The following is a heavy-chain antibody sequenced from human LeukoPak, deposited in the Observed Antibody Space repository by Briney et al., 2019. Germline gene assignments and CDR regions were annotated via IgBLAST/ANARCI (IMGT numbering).Heavy chain of an antibody. CDR1: GFTFSSHL. J-gene: IGHJ4*02. Sequence: GGSLRLSCAASGFTFSSHLMHWVRQAPGKGLEWVAVIWYDGSNKYYADSVKGRFTISRDNSKNTLYLQMNSLRAEDTAVYYCARSRGPIADYWGQGTLVTVSS. D-gene: IGHD3-10*01. V-gene: IGHV3-33*08. CDR2: IWYDGSNK. CDR3: ARSRGPIADY.